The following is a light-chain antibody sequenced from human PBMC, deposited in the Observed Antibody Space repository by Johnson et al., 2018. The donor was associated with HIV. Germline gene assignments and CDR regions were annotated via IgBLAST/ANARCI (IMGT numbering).Light chain of an antibody. J-gene: IGLJ1*01. CDR2: DNT. CDR1: SSNIGNNY. V-gene: IGLV1-51*01. CDR3: GTWDNSLTAYV. Sequence: QPVLTQPTSMSAAPGQKVTISCSTSSSNIGNNYVSWYQQLPERAPKLLIYDNTKRPSGIPDRFSGSKSDASATLAITGLQTGDEADYYCGTWDNSLTAYVFGTGTKVTVL.